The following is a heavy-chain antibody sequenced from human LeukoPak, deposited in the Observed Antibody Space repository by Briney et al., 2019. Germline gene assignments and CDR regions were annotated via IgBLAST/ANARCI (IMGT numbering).Heavy chain of an antibody. D-gene: IGHD6-13*01. CDR3: ARVSWRYGMDV. Sequence: SETLSLTCTVSGGSISSGGYYWSWIRQHPGKGLGWIGYIYYSGSTYYNPSLKSRVTISVDTSKNQFSLKLSSVTAADTAVYYCARVSWRYGMDVWGQGTTVTVSS. V-gene: IGHV4-31*03. CDR2: IYYSGST. CDR1: GGSISSGGYY. J-gene: IGHJ6*02.